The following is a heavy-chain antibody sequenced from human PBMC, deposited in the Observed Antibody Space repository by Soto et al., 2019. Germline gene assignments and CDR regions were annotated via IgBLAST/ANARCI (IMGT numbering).Heavy chain of an antibody. V-gene: IGHV4-30-4*01. J-gene: IGHJ4*02. CDR1: GGSISSGDYY. Sequence: QVQLQESGPGLVKPPQTLSLTCTVSGGSISSGDYYWSWIRQPPGKGLEWIGYIYYSGTTYYNPSLKSRVSISVDTSKNQFSLKLSSVTAADTAVYYCARSRNSDYVPQYWGQGTLVTVSS. CDR3: ARSRNSDYVPQY. CDR2: IYYSGTT. D-gene: IGHD4-4*01.